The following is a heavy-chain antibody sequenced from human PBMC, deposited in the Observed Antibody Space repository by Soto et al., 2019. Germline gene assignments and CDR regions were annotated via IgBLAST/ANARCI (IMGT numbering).Heavy chain of an antibody. CDR1: KFTFSRYW. J-gene: IGHJ5*02. CDR2: INTDGSRT. D-gene: IGHD1-26*01. CDR3: ARVASGSYDWFDP. V-gene: IGHV3-74*03. Sequence: EVQLVESGGGLVQPGGSLRLSCAASKFTFSRYWMHWVRQTPGKGLMWVARINTDGSRTTYADSVKGRFTISRDNAKITVFLDMNSLRADDTAVYYCARVASGSYDWFDPWGQGTLVTVSS.